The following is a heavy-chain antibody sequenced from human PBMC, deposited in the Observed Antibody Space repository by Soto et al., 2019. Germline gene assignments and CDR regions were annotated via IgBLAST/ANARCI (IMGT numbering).Heavy chain of an antibody. CDR2: ISSSGSTV. J-gene: IGHJ3*02. D-gene: IGHD2-2*01. V-gene: IGHV3-11*04. CDR3: ARVWGGYCSSDTCPGKI. Sequence: GGSLRLSCAASGFTFSDYYMSWIRQAPGKGLEWVSYISSSGSTVYYADSVKGRFTISRDNSKNTLYLQMNSLRVEDTAVYYCARVWGGYCSSDTCPGKIWGQGTMVTVSS. CDR1: GFTFSDYY.